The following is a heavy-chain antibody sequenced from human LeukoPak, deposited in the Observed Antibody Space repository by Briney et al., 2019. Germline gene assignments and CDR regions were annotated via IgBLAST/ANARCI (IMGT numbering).Heavy chain of an antibody. CDR3: ARDAVPAAKDAFDI. D-gene: IGHD2-2*01. V-gene: IGHV4-59*12. CDR1: GGSISSYY. J-gene: IGHJ3*02. Sequence: PSETLSLTCTVSGGSISSYYWSWIRQPPGKGLEWIGYIYYSGSTNYNPSLKSRVTISVDTSKNQFSLKLSSVTAADTAVYYCARDAVPAAKDAFDIWGQGTMVTVSS. CDR2: IYYSGST.